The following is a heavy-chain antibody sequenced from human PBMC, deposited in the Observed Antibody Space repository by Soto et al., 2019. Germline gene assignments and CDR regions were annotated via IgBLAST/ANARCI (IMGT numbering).Heavy chain of an antibody. CDR2: ISGSGGST. CDR1: GFTISSYA. J-gene: IGHJ6*03. Sequence: PGGSLRLSCAASGFTISSYAMSWVRQAPGKGLEWVSAISGSGGSTYYADSVKGRFTISRDNSKNTLYLQMNSLRAEDTAVYYCAKAPSYYYYYMDVWGKGTTVTVSS. V-gene: IGHV3-23*01. CDR3: AKAPSYYYYYMDV.